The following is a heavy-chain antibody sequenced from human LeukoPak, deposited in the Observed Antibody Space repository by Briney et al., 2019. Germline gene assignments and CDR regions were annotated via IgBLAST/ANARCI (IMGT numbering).Heavy chain of an antibody. V-gene: IGHV3-49*04. Sequence: GGSLRLSCSTSGFTFGDHAMSWVRQAPGKGLEWVGFIRSRAYRGTTEYAASVRDRFTISRDDSKSTAYLQMNSLKIDDTAVYFCGRGPIELWLHNGIDVWGQGTTVTVSS. CDR1: GFTFGDHA. J-gene: IGHJ6*02. D-gene: IGHD5-18*01. CDR2: IRSRAYRGTT. CDR3: GRGPIELWLHNGIDV.